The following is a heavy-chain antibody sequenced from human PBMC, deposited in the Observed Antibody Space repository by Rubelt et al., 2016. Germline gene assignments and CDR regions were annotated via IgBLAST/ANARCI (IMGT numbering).Heavy chain of an antibody. D-gene: IGHD6-19*01. CDR2: IYSGGST. J-gene: IGHJ4*02. CDR1: GFTFSSYG. Sequence: EVQLVESGGGLVQPGGSLRLSCAASGFTFSSYGMHWVRQAPGKGLEWVSVIYSGGSTYYADSVKGRFTISRDNSKNTLYLQMNSRRAEDTAVYYCAREKGSSGWYTNYWGQGTLVTVSS. CDR3: AREKGSSGWYTNY. V-gene: IGHV3-53*01.